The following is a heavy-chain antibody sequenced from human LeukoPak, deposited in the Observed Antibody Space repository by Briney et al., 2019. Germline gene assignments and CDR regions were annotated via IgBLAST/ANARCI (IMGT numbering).Heavy chain of an antibody. CDR2: ISAYNGNT. CDR3: ARRAWPDAFDI. J-gene: IGHJ3*02. D-gene: IGHD1-26*01. Sequence: ASVKVSCKASGCTFTDYHIHWVRQAPGQGLEWMGWISAYNGNTNYAQKLQGRVTMTTDTSTSTAYMELRSLRSDDTAVYYCARRAWPDAFDIWGQGTMVTVSS. CDR1: GCTFTDYH. V-gene: IGHV1-18*04.